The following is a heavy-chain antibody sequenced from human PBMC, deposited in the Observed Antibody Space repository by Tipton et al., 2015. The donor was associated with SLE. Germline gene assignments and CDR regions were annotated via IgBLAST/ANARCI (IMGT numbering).Heavy chain of an antibody. CDR1: GFTFSSYG. V-gene: IGHV3-NL1*01. J-gene: IGHJ4*02. CDR2: LSGSAETT. CDR3: ARGMGERERGFVDY. D-gene: IGHD3-16*01. Sequence: SLRLSCAASGFTFSSYGMHWVRQAPGKGLEWVSVLSGSAETTYYADSVKGRFTISRDNSKNTLYLQMNSLRAEDTAVYYCARGMGERERGFVDYWGQGTLVTVSS.